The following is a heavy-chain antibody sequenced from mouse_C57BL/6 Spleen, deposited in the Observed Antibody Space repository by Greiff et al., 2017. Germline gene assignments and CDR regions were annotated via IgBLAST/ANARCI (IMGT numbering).Heavy chain of an antibody. J-gene: IGHJ2*01. CDR3: ARVTTVVAPFDY. Sequence: VKLMESGPELVKPGASVKISCKASGYAFSSSWMNWVKQRPGKGLEWIGRIYPGDGDTNYNGKFKGKATLTADKSSSTAYMQLSSLTSEDSAVYFCARVTTVVAPFDYWGQGTTLTVSS. CDR1: GYAFSSSW. CDR2: IYPGDGDT. V-gene: IGHV1-82*01. D-gene: IGHD1-1*01.